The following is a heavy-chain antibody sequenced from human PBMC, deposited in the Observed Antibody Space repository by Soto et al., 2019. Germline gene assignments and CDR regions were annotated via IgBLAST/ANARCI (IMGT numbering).Heavy chain of an antibody. CDR2: ISTYNGDT. Sequence: QVQLVQSGAEVKKPGASVKVSCKASGYTFINYGIVWVRQAPGQGLEWMGWISTYNGDTNYAQKLQGRVTMTRDTSASTAYMAQRSLTSDDTAVYYCAGDMYCGHQRTSDYWGQGTLGTGYS. V-gene: IGHV1-18*01. CDR3: AGDMYCGHQRTSDY. J-gene: IGHJ4*02. CDR1: GYTFINYG. D-gene: IGHD2-8*02.